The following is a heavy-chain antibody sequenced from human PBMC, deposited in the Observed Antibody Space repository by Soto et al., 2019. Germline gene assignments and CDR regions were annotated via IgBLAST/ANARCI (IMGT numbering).Heavy chain of an antibody. Sequence: SETPSLTCAVSGGSISSGGYYLSWIRQHPGKGLEWIGYIYYSGSTYYNPSLKSRVTISVDTSKNELSLKLSSVTAADTAVYYCARDQGYCGGDCYSPNWFDPWGQGTLVTV. CDR3: ARDQGYCGGDCYSPNWFDP. D-gene: IGHD2-21*02. J-gene: IGHJ5*02. CDR1: GGSISSGGYY. V-gene: IGHV4-31*11. CDR2: IYYSGST.